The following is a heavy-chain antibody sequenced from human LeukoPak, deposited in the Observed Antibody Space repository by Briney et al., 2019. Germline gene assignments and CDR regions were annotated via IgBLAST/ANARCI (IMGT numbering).Heavy chain of an antibody. Sequence: ASVKVSCKPSGYTFTSYGISWVRQAPGQGLEWMGLISAYNGNTNYAQKFQDRVTMTTDTSTSTAYMELRSLRSDDTAMYYCARDQEDYGDYWGQGTLVTVSS. CDR1: GYTFTSYG. CDR2: ISAYNGNT. V-gene: IGHV1-18*01. CDR3: ARDQEDYGDY. J-gene: IGHJ4*02.